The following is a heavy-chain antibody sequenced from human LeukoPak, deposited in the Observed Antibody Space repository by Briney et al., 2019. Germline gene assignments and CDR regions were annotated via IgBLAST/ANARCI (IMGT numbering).Heavy chain of an antibody. CDR1: GGSFSGYY. CDR3: ARGPGNSYSSGWYKGYNWFDR. Sequence: PSETLSLTCAVYGGSFSGYYWSWIHQPPAKGLEWIGDINHSGSTNYNPSLKSRVTISVDTSKNQFSLKLSSVTAADTAVYYCARGPGNSYSSGWYKGYNWFDRWGQGILVTVSS. D-gene: IGHD6-19*01. V-gene: IGHV4-34*01. J-gene: IGHJ5*02. CDR2: INHSGST.